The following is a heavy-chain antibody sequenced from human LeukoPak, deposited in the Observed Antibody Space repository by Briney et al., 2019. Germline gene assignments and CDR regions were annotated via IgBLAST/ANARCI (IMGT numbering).Heavy chain of an antibody. CDR3: ARVGGYCSSTSCYFFDY. Sequence: SETLSLTCTVSGGSISSHYWSWIRQPPGKGLEWIGYIYYSGSTNYNPSLKSRVTISVDTSKNQFSLKLSSVTAADTAVYYCARVGGYCSSTSCYFFDYWGQGTLVTVSS. CDR1: GGSISSHY. D-gene: IGHD2-2*01. V-gene: IGHV4-59*11. J-gene: IGHJ4*02. CDR2: IYYSGST.